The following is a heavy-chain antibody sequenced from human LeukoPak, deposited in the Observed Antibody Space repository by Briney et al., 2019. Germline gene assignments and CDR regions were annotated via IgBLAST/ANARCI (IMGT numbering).Heavy chain of an antibody. D-gene: IGHD3-22*01. Sequence: GGSLRLSCAASGFTFSSYGMHWVRQAPGKGLEWVAVISYDGSNKYYADSVKGRFTISRDNSKNTLYLQMNSPRAEDTAVYYCARDLYYYDSSGYYSPGYYGMDVWGQGTTVTVSS. CDR3: ARDLYYYDSSGYYSPGYYGMDV. CDR1: GFTFSSYG. V-gene: IGHV3-30*03. CDR2: ISYDGSNK. J-gene: IGHJ6*02.